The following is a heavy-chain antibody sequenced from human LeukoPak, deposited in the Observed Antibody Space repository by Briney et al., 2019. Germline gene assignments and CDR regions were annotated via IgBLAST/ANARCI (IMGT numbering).Heavy chain of an antibody. CDR2: IYPGDSDT. CDR1: GYSFTSYW. Sequence: GESLKISCKGSGYSFTSYWIGWVRQMPGKGLEWMGIIYPGDSDTRYSPSFQGQVTISADKSISTAYLQWSSLKASDTAMYYCARLYTHYYDSSGYYDPYNWFDPWGQGTLVTVSS. J-gene: IGHJ5*02. V-gene: IGHV5-51*01. D-gene: IGHD3-22*01. CDR3: ARLYTHYYDSSGYYDPYNWFDP.